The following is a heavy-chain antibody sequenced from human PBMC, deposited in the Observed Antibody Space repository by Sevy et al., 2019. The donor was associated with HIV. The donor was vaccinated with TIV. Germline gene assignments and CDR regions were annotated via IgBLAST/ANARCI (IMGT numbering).Heavy chain of an antibody. CDR2: INPSGGST. CDR3: ARSYVDTAFRGYYYYYYGMDV. J-gene: IGHJ6*02. Sequence: ASVKVSCKASGYTFTSYYMHWVRQAPGQGLEWMGIINPSGGSTSYAQTFQGRVTMTRDTSTSTVYMELSSLRSEDTAVYYCARSYVDTAFRGYYYYYYGMDVCGQGTTVTVSS. D-gene: IGHD5-18*01. CDR1: GYTFTSYY. V-gene: IGHV1-46*01.